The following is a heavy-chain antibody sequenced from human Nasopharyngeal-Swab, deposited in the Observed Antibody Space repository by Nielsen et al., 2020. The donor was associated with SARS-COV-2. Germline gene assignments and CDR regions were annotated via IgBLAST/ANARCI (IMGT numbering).Heavy chain of an antibody. V-gene: IGHV4-34*01. J-gene: IGHJ4*02. CDR1: GASLSGYS. Sequence: SETLSPTCHLYGASLSGYSWSWIRQPPGKGLEWIGEINNSGSTNYNPSLKSRVTISVDTSKNQFSLKLSSVTAADTAVYYCARCERWLQLSRLDYWGQGTLVTVSS. CDR3: ARCERWLQLSRLDY. CDR2: INNSGST. D-gene: IGHD5-24*01.